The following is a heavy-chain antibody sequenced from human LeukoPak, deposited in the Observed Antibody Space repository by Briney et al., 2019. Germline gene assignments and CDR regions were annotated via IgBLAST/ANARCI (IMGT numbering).Heavy chain of an antibody. CDR3: ARGFEYSYRYNFRY. CDR1: GGSISSYY. Sequence: PSGTLSLTCTVSGGSISSYYWSWIRQPPGKGLEWIGYIFPASTDYTQSLNSLVTISVDTSKKQYSLQLSSVTAAETAVYYCARGFEYSYRYNFRYWGQGTLVTVSS. V-gene: IGHV4-59*01. D-gene: IGHD5-18*01. J-gene: IGHJ4*02. CDR2: IFPAST.